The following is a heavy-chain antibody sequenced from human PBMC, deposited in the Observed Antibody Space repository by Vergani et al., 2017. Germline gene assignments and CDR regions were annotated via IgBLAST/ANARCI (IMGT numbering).Heavy chain of an antibody. CDR3: ARDGWELLDYFYYMDV. J-gene: IGHJ6*03. Sequence: EVQLVESGGGLVQPGGSLRLSCAASGFSLSRFWMSWVRQAPEKGLEWVSSINSDGDSTSYADSVKGRFTISRDNAKNTLYLQMDSLRAGDTAVYYCARDGWELLDYFYYMDVWGKGTTVTVSS. CDR1: GFSLSRFW. CDR2: INSDGDST. D-gene: IGHD1-26*01. V-gene: IGHV3-74*01.